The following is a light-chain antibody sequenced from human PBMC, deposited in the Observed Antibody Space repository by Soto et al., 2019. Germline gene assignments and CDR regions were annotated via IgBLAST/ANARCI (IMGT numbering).Light chain of an antibody. Sequence: SYELTQPPSVSVSPGQTASITCSGDKSGDKYACWYQQKPGQSPVLVIYQDSKRPSGIPERFSGSNSGNTATLTIGGTQAMDEADYYCQAWDSSTAVFGGGTKLTVL. CDR2: QDS. CDR3: QAWDSSTAV. CDR1: KSGDKY. V-gene: IGLV3-1*01. J-gene: IGLJ2*01.